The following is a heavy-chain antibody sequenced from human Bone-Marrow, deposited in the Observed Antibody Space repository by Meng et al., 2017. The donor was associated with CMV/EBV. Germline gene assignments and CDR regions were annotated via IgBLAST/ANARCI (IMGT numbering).Heavy chain of an antibody. CDR2: ISWNSGSI. V-gene: IGHV3-9*01. D-gene: IGHD2-2*01. Sequence: SLKISCAASGFTFDDYAMHWVRQAPGKGLEWVSGISWNSGSIGYADSVKGRFTISRENAKNSLYLQMNSLRAGDTAVYYCAREDCSSTSCRFQHWGQGTLVTVSS. J-gene: IGHJ1*01. CDR3: AREDCSSTSCRFQH. CDR1: GFTFDDYA.